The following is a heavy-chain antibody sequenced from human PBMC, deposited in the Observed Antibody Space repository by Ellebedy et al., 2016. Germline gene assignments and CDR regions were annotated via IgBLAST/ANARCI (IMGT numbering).Heavy chain of an antibody. J-gene: IGHJ4*02. Sequence: GGSLRLSCAASGFTFSSYTMNWVRQAPGKGLEWVSSITSSSHIFQADSVRGRFTISRDNPKNSLYLQMNSLRAEDTAVYYCARDLEQLVSDYWGQGTLVTVSS. CDR2: ITSSSHI. V-gene: IGHV3-21*06. CDR1: GFTFSSYT. D-gene: IGHD6-13*01. CDR3: ARDLEQLVSDY.